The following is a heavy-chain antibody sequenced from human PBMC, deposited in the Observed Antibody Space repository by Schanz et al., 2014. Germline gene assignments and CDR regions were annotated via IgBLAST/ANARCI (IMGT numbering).Heavy chain of an antibody. CDR1: GFSLNTYG. CDR2: IWYDENNK. Sequence: QAQLMESGGGVVQPGTSLILSCSVSGFSLNTYGIHWFRQPAGKGLEWVAVIWYDENNKYYADSVKGRFTMSRDNSKNTLYLQMNSLRAEDTAVFYCAKGMGYCSGGTCYDYYYYGLDVWGQGTTVTVSS. CDR3: AKGMGYCSGGTCYDYYYYGLDV. J-gene: IGHJ6*02. D-gene: IGHD2-15*01. V-gene: IGHV3-33*06.